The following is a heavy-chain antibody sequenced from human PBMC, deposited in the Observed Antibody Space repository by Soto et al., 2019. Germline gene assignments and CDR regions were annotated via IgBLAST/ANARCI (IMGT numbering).Heavy chain of an antibody. Sequence: QVQLVQSGAEVTKPGSSVKVSCKASGGTFSNFALISWVRQAPGQGLEWMGGIIPIDATVNYAQKFQSITTLAANESTTTAYMDLRSLGSEDTAVYYCPVARLGFGYTYGDVCGQGATV. CDR3: PVARLGFGYTYGDV. D-gene: IGHD3-10*01. CDR1: GGTFSNFA. CDR2: IIPIDATV. J-gene: IGHJ6*01. V-gene: IGHV1-69*12.